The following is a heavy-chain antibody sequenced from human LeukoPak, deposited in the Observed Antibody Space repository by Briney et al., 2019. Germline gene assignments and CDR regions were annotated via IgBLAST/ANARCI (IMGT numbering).Heavy chain of an antibody. CDR3: ARVRYQLLFGFDP. CDR2: IYSGGST. V-gene: IGHV3-66*01. J-gene: IGHJ5*02. Sequence: GGSLRLSCAASGFTVSSNYMSWVRQAPGKGLEWVSVIYSGGSTYYADSVKGRFTISRDNSKNTLYLQMNSLRAEDTAVYYCARVRYQLLFGFDPWGQGTLVTVSS. D-gene: IGHD2-2*01. CDR1: GFTVSSNY.